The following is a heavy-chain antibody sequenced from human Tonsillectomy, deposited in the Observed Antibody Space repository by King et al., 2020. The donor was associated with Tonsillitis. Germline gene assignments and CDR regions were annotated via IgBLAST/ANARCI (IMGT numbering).Heavy chain of an antibody. D-gene: IGHD3-10*01. V-gene: IGHV3-21*01. J-gene: IGHJ2*01. CDR2: ISSSSSYI. CDR3: ARDMGSGSIYPWYFDL. Sequence: DVQLVESGGGLVKPGGSLRLSCAASGFTFSSYSMNWVRQAPGKGLEWVSSISSSSSYIYYADSVKGRFTISRDNAKNSLYLQMNSLRAEDTAVYYCARDMGSGSIYPWYFDLWGRGTLVTVSS. CDR1: GFTFSSYS.